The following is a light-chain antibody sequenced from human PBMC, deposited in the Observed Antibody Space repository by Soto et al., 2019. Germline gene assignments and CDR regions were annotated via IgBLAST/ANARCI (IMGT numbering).Light chain of an antibody. V-gene: IGKV1-39*01. CDR2: AAS. CDR3: QQSYRSPYT. J-gene: IGKJ2*01. CDR1: QSINIY. Sequence: IQLTQSPSSLSASVGDRVTVTCRASQSINIYLNWYQQKPGKAPTLLIYAASSLQSGVPSRFSGGGSRTDFTLTISSRQTEDFATYYCQQSYRSPYTFGQGTKLEI.